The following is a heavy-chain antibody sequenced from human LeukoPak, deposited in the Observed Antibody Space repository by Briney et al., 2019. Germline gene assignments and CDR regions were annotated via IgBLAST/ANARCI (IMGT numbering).Heavy chain of an antibody. D-gene: IGHD2-2*01. CDR3: ARDGGKGYEIDY. V-gene: IGHV3-48*01. CDR1: GFPFSNNP. CDR2: ISTAITTT. Sequence: GESLRLSCVVSGFPFSNNPMNWVRQAPGKGLEWVSYISTAITTTYHAESVKGRFTISRDNAKNSLYLQMNSLRVEDTAVYYCARDGGKGYEIDYWGQGTLVTVSS. J-gene: IGHJ4*02.